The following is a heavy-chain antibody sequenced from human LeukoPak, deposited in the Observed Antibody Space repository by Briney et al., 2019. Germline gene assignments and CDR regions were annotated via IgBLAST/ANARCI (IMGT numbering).Heavy chain of an antibody. Sequence: PSETLSLTCTVSGGSINRDNYYWSWVRQPAGKGLEWIGRIYARGSTNYNPSLKSRVTISVDTSKNQFSLKLSSVTAADTAVYYCAREGGVGATWANWFDPWGQGTLVTVSS. J-gene: IGHJ5*02. CDR2: IYARGST. CDR3: AREGGVGATWANWFDP. V-gene: IGHV4-61*02. CDR1: GGSINRDNYY. D-gene: IGHD1-26*01.